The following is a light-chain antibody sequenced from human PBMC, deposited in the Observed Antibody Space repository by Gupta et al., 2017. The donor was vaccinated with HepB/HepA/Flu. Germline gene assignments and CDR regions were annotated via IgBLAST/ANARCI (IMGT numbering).Light chain of an antibody. CDR1: QDMSNY. Sequence: DIQMTQSPSSLSASVGDRVTITCKASQDMSNYLNWYQQKPGKAPKLLIYDASKLEKGVPSRFSGSGSGTDFTFTISSLQPEDIATYYCQQEDNLPFTFGQGTLLEIK. CDR2: DAS. V-gene: IGKV1-33*01. CDR3: QQEDNLPFT. J-gene: IGKJ5*01.